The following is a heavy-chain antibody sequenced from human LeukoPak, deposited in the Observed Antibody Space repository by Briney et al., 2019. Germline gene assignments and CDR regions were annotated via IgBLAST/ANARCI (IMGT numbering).Heavy chain of an antibody. CDR2: INPSGGST. J-gene: IGHJ4*02. D-gene: IGHD3-9*01. Sequence: ASVKVSCKASGYTFTSYYMHWVRQAPGQGLEWMGIINPSGGSTSYAQKFQGRVTMTRDMSTSTVYMELSSLRSEDTAVYYCARESSVLRYFDWLSPVGYWGQGTLVTVSS. CDR3: ARESSVLRYFDWLSPVGY. V-gene: IGHV1-46*01. CDR1: GYTFTSYY.